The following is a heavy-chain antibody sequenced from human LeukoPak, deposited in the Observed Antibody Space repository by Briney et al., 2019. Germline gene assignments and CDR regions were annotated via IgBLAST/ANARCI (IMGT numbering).Heavy chain of an antibody. CDR3: ARVPYYYGSGSSAFDI. D-gene: IGHD3-10*01. V-gene: IGHV4-30-2*01. CDR1: GGSISSGGYY. J-gene: IGHJ3*02. Sequence: SETLSLTCTVSGGSISSGGYYWSWIRQPPGKGLEWIGYIYHSGSTYYNPSLKSRVTISVDRSKNQFSLKLSSVTAADTAVYYCARVPYYYGSGSSAFDIWGQGTMVTVSS. CDR2: IYHSGST.